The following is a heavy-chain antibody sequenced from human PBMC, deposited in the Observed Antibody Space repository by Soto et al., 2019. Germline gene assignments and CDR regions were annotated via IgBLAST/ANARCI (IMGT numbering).Heavy chain of an antibody. CDR1: GFIFSSYA. V-gene: IGHV3-23*01. D-gene: IGHD2-2*01. Sequence: PGGSLRLSCAASGFIFSSYAVSWVRQAPGKGLEWVSAISGSGGSTYYADSVKGRFTISRDNSKNTLYLQMNSLRAEDTAVYYCAREVVLVPAAKSWLDHWGQGT. CDR3: AREVVLVPAAKSWLDH. J-gene: IGHJ5*02. CDR2: ISGSGGST.